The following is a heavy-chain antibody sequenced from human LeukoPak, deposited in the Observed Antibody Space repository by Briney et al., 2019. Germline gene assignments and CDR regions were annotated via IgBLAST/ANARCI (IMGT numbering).Heavy chain of an antibody. CDR1: GDSISGGDYY. Sequence: SQTLSLTCTVSGDSISGGDYYWSWIRQPPGKGLEWIGYIYHTGSTYYNPSLKSRITMSVDTSKSQFSLNLTSVTVADTAVYYCARRGGHCTSSSCYNWFDPWGQGTQVTVSS. CDR3: ARRGGHCTSSSCYNWFDP. J-gene: IGHJ5*02. D-gene: IGHD2-2*01. V-gene: IGHV4-30-4*01. CDR2: IYHTGST.